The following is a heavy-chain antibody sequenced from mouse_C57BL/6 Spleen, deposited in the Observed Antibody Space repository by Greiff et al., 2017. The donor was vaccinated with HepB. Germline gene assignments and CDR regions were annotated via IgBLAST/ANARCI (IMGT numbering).Heavy chain of an antibody. J-gene: IGHJ4*01. D-gene: IGHD1-1*01. Sequence: EVHLVESGGGLVKPGGSLKLSCAASGYTFSSYAMSWVRQTPEKRLEWVATISDGGSYTYYPDNVKGRFTISRDNAKNNLYLQMSHLKSEDTAMYYCARDRGGIGSSYAMDYWGQGTSVTVSS. CDR2: ISDGGSYT. V-gene: IGHV5-4*01. CDR1: GYTFSSYA. CDR3: ARDRGGIGSSYAMDY.